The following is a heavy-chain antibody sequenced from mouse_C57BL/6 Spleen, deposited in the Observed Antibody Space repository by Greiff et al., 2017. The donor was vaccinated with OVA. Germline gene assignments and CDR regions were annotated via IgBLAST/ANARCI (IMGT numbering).Heavy chain of an antibody. D-gene: IGHD1-1*01. J-gene: IGHJ1*03. CDR3: TRPDYYGSSSHCYFDV. CDR2: INPETGGT. V-gene: IGHV1-54*01. Sequence: VQLQQSGAELVRPGTSVKVSCTASGYAFTNYLIEWVKQRPGQGLEWIGLINPETGGTAYNQKFKGKAILTADKSSSTAYMELRSLTSEDSAVYYCTRPDYYGSSSHCYFDVWGTGTTVTVSS. CDR1: GYAFTNYL.